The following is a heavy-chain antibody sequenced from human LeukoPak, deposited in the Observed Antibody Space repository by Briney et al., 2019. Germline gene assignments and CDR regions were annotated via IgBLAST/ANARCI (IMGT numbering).Heavy chain of an antibody. CDR2: INGRATAI. Sequence: GGSLRLSCAASDFTFSAYSMNWVRQAPGKGLEWVSYINGRATAIYYADSVKGRFTISRDNSKNTLYLQMNSLRAEDTAVYYCAKGGYGITFGGVIVTEFDYWGQGTLVTVPS. J-gene: IGHJ4*02. D-gene: IGHD3-16*02. CDR1: DFTFSAYS. V-gene: IGHV3-48*01. CDR3: AKGGYGITFGGVIVTEFDY.